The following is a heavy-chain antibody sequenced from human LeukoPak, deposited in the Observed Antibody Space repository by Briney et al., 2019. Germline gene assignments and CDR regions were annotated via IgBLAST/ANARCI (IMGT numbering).Heavy chain of an antibody. D-gene: IGHD3-22*01. V-gene: IGHV1-18*01. J-gene: IGHJ4*02. CDR1: GYTFTSYG. Sequence: EASVKVSCKASGYTFTSYGISWVRQAPGQGLECMGWISAYNGNTNYAQKLQGRVTMTTDTSTSTAYMEVRSLRSDDTAVYYCARDLSDYYDSSGYFGYWGQGTLVTVSS. CDR3: ARDLSDYYDSSGYFGY. CDR2: ISAYNGNT.